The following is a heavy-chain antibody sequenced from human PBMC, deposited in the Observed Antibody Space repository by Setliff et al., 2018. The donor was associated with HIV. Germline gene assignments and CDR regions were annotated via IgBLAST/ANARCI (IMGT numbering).Heavy chain of an antibody. Sequence: SETLSLTCSVSGDSISSGSYYWSWIRLPAGKGLEWIGQIHTTGSTNYNPSLKSRVTISIDTSKNQFSLKLKSVTAADTAVYYCARWHPPYGFWEEDYWGQGILVIVSS. D-gene: IGHD3-10*01. V-gene: IGHV4-61*09. CDR1: GDSISSGSYY. CDR3: ARWHPPYGFWEEDY. J-gene: IGHJ4*02. CDR2: IHTTGST.